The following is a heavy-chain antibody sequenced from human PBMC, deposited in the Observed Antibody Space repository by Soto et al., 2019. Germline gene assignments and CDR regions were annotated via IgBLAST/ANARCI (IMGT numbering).Heavy chain of an antibody. J-gene: IGHJ4*02. CDR1: GFTFSSYA. CDR3: ARDRDEVTTVSNTFDY. CDR2: ISYDGSNK. D-gene: IGHD4-17*01. V-gene: IGHV3-30-3*01. Sequence: QVQLVESGGGVVQPGRSLRLSCAASGFTFSSYAMHWVRQAPGKGLEWVAVISYDGSNKYYADSVKGRFTISRDNSKTALYLQMNSLRAEDTAVYYCARDRDEVTTVSNTFDYCGQGTLVTVSS.